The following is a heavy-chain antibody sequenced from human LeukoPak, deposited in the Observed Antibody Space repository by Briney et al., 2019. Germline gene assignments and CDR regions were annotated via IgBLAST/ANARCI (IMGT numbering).Heavy chain of an antibody. V-gene: IGHV4-39*07. CDR2: IYYGGNT. Sequence: SETLSLTCTVSGGSITSSSYYWGWIRQPPGKGLEWIGSIYYGGNTYYNPSLKSRVTISVDTSKNQFSLKLSSVTAADTAVYYCSVAIFGPPVYWGQGTLVTVSS. J-gene: IGHJ4*02. D-gene: IGHD3-3*01. CDR3: SVAIFGPPVY. CDR1: GGSITSSSYY.